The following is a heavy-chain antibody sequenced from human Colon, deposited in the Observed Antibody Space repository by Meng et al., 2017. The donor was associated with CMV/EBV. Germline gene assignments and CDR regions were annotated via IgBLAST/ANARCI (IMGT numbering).Heavy chain of an antibody. CDR2: INSNSGAT. D-gene: IGHD1-26*01. Sequence: QLVHSAAKDKKPGASVKVSCKTSGYTFSDYHIHWVRQAPGQGLEWMGWINSNSGATDYAQKFQGRFTMTRDTSITTVYMELSSLRSDDTAVYYCARDPSGSRVPFDYWGQGSLVTVSS. CDR1: GYTFSDYH. V-gene: IGHV1-2*02. J-gene: IGHJ4*02. CDR3: ARDPSGSRVPFDY.